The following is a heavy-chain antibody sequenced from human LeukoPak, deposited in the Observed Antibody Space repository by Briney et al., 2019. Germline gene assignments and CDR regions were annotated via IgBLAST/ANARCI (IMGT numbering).Heavy chain of an antibody. V-gene: IGHV3-48*01. CDR1: GFTFSSYS. D-gene: IGHD2-2*01. J-gene: IGHJ4*02. CDR3: ARKGRYCSSTNCPFDY. CDR2: ISSSSSTI. Sequence: GGSLRLSCAASGFTFSSYSMNWVRQAPGEGLEWVSYISSSSSTIYYADSVKGRFTISRDNAKNSLYLQLNSLRAEDTAVYYCARKGRYCSSTNCPFDYWGQGTLVTVSS.